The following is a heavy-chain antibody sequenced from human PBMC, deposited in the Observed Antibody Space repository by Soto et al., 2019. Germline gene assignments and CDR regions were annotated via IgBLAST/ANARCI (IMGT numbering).Heavy chain of an antibody. CDR3: VKWARIAVAANYSYGEDV. D-gene: IGHD6-19*01. J-gene: IGHJ6*01. CDR2: IIPIFGTA. V-gene: IGHV1-69*13. Sequence: SVKVSCKASGGTFSSYAISWVRQAPGQGLEWMGGIIPIFGTANYAQKFQGRVTCNADESTRTADMERSSMRNEDTAVYYCVKWARIAVAANYSYGEDVWGQGTTVTDS. CDR1: GGTFSSYA.